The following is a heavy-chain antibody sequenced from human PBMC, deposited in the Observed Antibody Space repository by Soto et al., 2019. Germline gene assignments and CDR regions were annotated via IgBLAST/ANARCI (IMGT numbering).Heavy chain of an antibody. D-gene: IGHD3-10*01. Sequence: QITLKESGPPLVKPIQTLTLTCTFSGFSLSPGVGVGWIRQPPGKALECLALIYWDDDKRYSSSLKSRLTITKDTSKDQVVLIMTNMDPVDTATYYCAHSSYYGSGSLDYWGQGILVTVSS. CDR1: GFSLSPGVG. CDR2: IYWDDDK. CDR3: AHSSYYGSGSLDY. J-gene: IGHJ4*02. V-gene: IGHV2-5*02.